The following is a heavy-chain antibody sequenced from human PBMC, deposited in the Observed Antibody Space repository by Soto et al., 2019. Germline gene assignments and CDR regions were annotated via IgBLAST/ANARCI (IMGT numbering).Heavy chain of an antibody. D-gene: IGHD6-6*01. Sequence: SETLSLTCTVSGGSIRGSSYYWGWIRQPPGPGLEWIASIYYTGSTFYIPSLKGRVTISVDTSKNQFALNLNSVTAADTAIYYCATHPGSGSSNSWGPGTLVTVS. V-gene: IGHV4-39*01. CDR1: GGSIRGSSYY. CDR3: ATHPGSGSSNS. J-gene: IGHJ4*02. CDR2: IYYTGST.